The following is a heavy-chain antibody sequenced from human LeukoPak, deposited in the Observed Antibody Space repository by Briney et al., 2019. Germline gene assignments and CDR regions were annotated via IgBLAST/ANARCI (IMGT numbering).Heavy chain of an antibody. CDR3: ARTNDYDFWSGYYFDY. V-gene: IGHV1-46*01. D-gene: IGHD3-3*01. CDR2: INPSGGST. J-gene: IGHJ4*02. CDR1: GYTFASYY. Sequence: GASVKVSCKASGYTFASYYMHWVRQAPGQGLEWMGIINPSGGSTSYAQKFQGRVTMTRDMSTSTVYMELSSLRSEDTAVYYCARTNDYDFWSGYYFDYWGQGTLVTVSS.